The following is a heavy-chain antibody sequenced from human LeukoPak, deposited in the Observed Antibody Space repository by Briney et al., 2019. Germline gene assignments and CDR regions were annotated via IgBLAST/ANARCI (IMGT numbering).Heavy chain of an antibody. D-gene: IGHD1-26*01. CDR2: IYSGGST. J-gene: IGHJ4*02. CDR3: AVTVGGSYYFDY. Sequence: PGGSLRLSCAASGFTVSSNYMSWVRQAPGKGLEWVSVIYSGGSTYYADSVKGRFTISRDNSKSTLYLQMNSLRAEDTAVYYCAVTVGGSYYFDYWGQGTLVTVSS. CDR1: GFTVSSNY. V-gene: IGHV3-66*02.